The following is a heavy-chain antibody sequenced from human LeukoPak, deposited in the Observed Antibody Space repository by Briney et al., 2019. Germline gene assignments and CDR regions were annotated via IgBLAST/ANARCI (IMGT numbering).Heavy chain of an antibody. CDR2: ISYDGSSK. D-gene: IGHD3-22*01. V-gene: IGHV3-30*18. CDR3: AKDHKYYFDSGTYYEYYFDY. Sequence: GRSLRLSCAASGFTFSSYGMHWVRQAPGKGLEWVAVISYDGSSKYSADSVKGRFTISRDNSRNTLFLQMNSLRAEDTAVYYCAKDHKYYFDSGTYYEYYFDYWGQGTLVTVSS. J-gene: IGHJ4*02. CDR1: GFTFSSYG.